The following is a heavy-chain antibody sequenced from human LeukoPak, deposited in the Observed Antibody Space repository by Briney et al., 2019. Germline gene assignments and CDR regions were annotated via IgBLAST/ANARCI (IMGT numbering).Heavy chain of an antibody. V-gene: IGHV1-2*04. D-gene: IGHD3-9*01. Sequence: ASVKVSCKASGYTFTAYYMHWVRQAPGQGLEWMGWINPNSGGTNYAQKFQGWVTMTRDTSISTAYMELSRLRSDDTAVYCCARGSRFNILTGHKDFDYWGQGTLVTVSS. CDR2: INPNSGGT. CDR3: ARGSRFNILTGHKDFDY. CDR1: GYTFTAYY. J-gene: IGHJ4*02.